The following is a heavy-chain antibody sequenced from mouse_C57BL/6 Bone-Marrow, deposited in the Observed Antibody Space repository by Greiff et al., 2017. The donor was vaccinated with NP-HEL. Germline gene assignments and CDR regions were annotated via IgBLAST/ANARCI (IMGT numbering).Heavy chain of an antibody. CDR2: INYDGSST. CDR3: ARDGYYYGSKNAMDY. CDR1: GFTFSDYY. J-gene: IGHJ4*01. D-gene: IGHD1-1*01. V-gene: IGHV5-16*01. Sequence: EVKLMESEGGLVQPGSSMKLSCTASGFTFSDYYMAWVRQVPEKGLEWVANINYDGSSTYYLDSLKSRFIISRDNAKNILYLQMSSLKSEDTATYYCARDGYYYGSKNAMDYWGQGTSVTVSS.